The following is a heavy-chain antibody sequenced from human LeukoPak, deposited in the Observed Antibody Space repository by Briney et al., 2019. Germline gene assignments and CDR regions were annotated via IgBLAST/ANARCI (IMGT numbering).Heavy chain of an antibody. CDR2: IKQDGSEK. D-gene: IGHD3-22*01. Sequence: GWSLRLSCAASGVTFSIYWMSWVRQAPGKGLEWVANIKQDGSEKYYVDSVRGRFTISRDNAKNSLYLQMNSLRVEDTAVYYCARNTYYYERSGWEAFDIWGQGTMVTVSS. CDR1: GVTFSIYW. V-gene: IGHV3-7*01. J-gene: IGHJ3*02. CDR3: ARNTYYYERSGWEAFDI.